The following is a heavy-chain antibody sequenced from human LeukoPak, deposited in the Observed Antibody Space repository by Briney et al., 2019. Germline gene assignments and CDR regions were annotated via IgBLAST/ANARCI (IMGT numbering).Heavy chain of an antibody. CDR1: GFSFSTYS. V-gene: IGHV3-21*01. CDR3: ARGYYDLLTGPDY. CDR2: ISSSSSYI. D-gene: IGHD3-9*01. J-gene: IGHJ4*02. Sequence: GGSLGLSCAASGFSFSTYSMNWVRQAPGKGLEWVSSISSSSSYIYYADSVKGRFTISRDNAKNSLYLQMNSLRAEDTAVYYCARGYYDLLTGPDYWGQGTLVTVS.